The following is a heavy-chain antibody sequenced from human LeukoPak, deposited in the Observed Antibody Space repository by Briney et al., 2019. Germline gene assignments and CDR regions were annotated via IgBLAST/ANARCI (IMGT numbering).Heavy chain of an antibody. CDR3: AKAPANYVDTAMGTFDY. D-gene: IGHD5-18*01. CDR2: ISGSGGST. Sequence: PGGSLRLSCTASGFTFNNYAMTWVRQAPGKGLEWVSGISGSGGSTYYADSVKGRFTISRDNSKNTLSLQMNSLRAEDTAVYYCAKAPANYVDTAMGTFDYWGQGTLVTVSS. J-gene: IGHJ4*02. V-gene: IGHV3-23*01. CDR1: GFTFNNYA.